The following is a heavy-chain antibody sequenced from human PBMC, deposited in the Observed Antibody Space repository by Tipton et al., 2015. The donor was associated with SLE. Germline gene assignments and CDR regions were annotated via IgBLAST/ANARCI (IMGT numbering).Heavy chain of an antibody. CDR2: ITTSGGST. CDR1: GFTFSSYA. Sequence: SLRLSCAASGFTFSSYAMSWVRQAPGKGLEWVSAITTSGGSTYYADSVKGRFTISRDNSKNTVYLQMNSLRDEDTAVYYCASRKPALIWGQGTMVTASS. CDR3: ASRKPALI. J-gene: IGHJ3*02. V-gene: IGHV3-23*01. D-gene: IGHD2-2*01.